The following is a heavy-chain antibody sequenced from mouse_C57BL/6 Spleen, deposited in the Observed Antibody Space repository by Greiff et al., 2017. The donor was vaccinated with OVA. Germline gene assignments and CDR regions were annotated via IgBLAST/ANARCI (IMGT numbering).Heavy chain of an antibody. D-gene: IGHD2-2*01. CDR1: GYSITSGYY. J-gene: IGHJ3*01. Sequence: DVQLQESGPGLVKPSQSLSLTCSVTGYSITSGYYWNWIRQFPGNKLEWMGYISYDGSNNYNPSLKNRISITRDTSKNQFFLKLNSVTTEDTATYYCAREGLQKGFAYWGQGTLVTVSA. CDR2: ISYDGSN. CDR3: AREGLQKGFAY. V-gene: IGHV3-6*01.